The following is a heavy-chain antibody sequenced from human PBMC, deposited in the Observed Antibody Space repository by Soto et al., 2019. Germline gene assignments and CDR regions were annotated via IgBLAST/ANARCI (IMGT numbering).Heavy chain of an antibody. CDR3: ATTNSEYSSSSGHFDY. V-gene: IGHV1-46*01. Sequence: ASVKVSCKASGYTFTSYYMHWVRQAPGQGLEWMGIINPSGGSTSYAQKFQGRVTMTRDTSTSTVYMELSSLRSEDTAVYYCATTNSEYSSSSGHFDYWGQGTLVTVSS. CDR2: INPSGGST. D-gene: IGHD6-6*01. J-gene: IGHJ4*02. CDR1: GYTFTSYY.